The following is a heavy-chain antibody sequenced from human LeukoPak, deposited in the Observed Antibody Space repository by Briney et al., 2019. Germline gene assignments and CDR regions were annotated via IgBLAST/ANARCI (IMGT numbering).Heavy chain of an antibody. J-gene: IGHJ5*02. CDR1: GYSISNGY. D-gene: IGHD1-1*01. Sequence: PSETLSLTCVVSGYSISNGYWAWIRQPPGKGLERIASIYHTGTTYSNPSLQSRVSLSVDTSKSQFSLNLSAVTAADTAVYYCARDPATTFNWFDPWGQGTLVIVSS. V-gene: IGHV4-38-2*02. CDR3: ARDPATTFNWFDP. CDR2: IYHTGTT.